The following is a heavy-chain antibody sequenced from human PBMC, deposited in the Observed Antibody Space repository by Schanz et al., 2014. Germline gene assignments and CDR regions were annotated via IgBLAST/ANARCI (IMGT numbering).Heavy chain of an antibody. V-gene: IGHV3-23*01. CDR1: GFNFSDYA. D-gene: IGHD5-18*01. J-gene: IGHJ3*02. CDR3: ARVALPGYSSPRDAFDI. CDR2: ISGGGGTT. Sequence: EVHLLESGGGLVPPGGSLRLSCAASGFNFSDYAMCWVRQAPGKGLEWVSAISGGGGTTCYTDSVKGRFTISRDNSKSTLYLQMNSLRADDTAVYYCARVALPGYSSPRDAFDIWGQGTMVTVSS.